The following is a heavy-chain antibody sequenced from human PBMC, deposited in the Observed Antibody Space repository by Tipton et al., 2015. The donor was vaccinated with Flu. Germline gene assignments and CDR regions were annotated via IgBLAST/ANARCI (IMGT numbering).Heavy chain of an antibody. Sequence: TLSLTCSVSGASISSSGYYWTWIRQQPGMGLEWMGDISESGKTYYNQSLNSRVTISLDTSKNQFSLQLNSVTAEDTAVYYCARSPSYSGSGIYPYYFDDWGQGTLITASS. CDR2: ISESGKT. V-gene: IGHV4-31*03. CDR1: GASISSSGYY. J-gene: IGHJ4*02. D-gene: IGHD3-10*01. CDR3: ARSPSYSGSGIYPYYFDD.